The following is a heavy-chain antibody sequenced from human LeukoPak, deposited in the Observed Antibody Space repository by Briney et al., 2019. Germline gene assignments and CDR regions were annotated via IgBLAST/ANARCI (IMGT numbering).Heavy chain of an antibody. D-gene: IGHD4-17*01. CDR1: GLTFGNAW. CDR3: TTVGE. J-gene: IGHJ4*02. V-gene: IGHV3-15*01. CDR2: IKSKTDGGTT. Sequence: GRCLRLSCAASGLTFGNAWTRCVRQAPGEGLGWVGRIKSKTDGGTTDYAAPVKGRFTISRDDLKNTLYLQMNSLKSDDAAVYCRTTVGEWGEGALVTVSS.